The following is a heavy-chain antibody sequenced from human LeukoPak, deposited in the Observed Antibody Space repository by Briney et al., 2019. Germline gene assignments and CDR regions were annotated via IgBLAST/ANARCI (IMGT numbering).Heavy chain of an antibody. CDR3: AKDPGGY. J-gene: IGHJ4*02. D-gene: IGHD3-16*01. CDR1: GFTFSSYG. V-gene: IGHV3-30*18. CDR2: ISYDGSNK. Sequence: GGSLRLSCAASGFTFSSYGMHWVRQAPGKGLEWVAVISYDGSNKYYADSVKGRFTISRDNSKNTLYPQMNSLRAEDTAVYYCAKDPGGYWGQGTLVTVSS.